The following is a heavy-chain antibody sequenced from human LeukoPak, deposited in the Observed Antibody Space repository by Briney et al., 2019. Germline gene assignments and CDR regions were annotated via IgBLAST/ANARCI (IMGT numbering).Heavy chain of an antibody. CDR3: ARGPSGGNNLWMDY. CDR1: GFTFSSCE. J-gene: IGHJ4*02. CDR2: ISSSGSPI. V-gene: IGHV3-48*03. D-gene: IGHD1-20*01. Sequence: PGRSLRLSCAASGFTFSSCEMNWVRQAPGKGLEWVSYISSSGSPIYYADSVKGRFTISRDNAKNSLYLQMNSLRAEDTAVYYCARGPSGGNNLWMDYWGQGTLVTVSS.